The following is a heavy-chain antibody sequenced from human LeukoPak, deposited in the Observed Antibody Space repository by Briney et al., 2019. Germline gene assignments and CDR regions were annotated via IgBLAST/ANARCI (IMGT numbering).Heavy chain of an antibody. Sequence: PGGALRLSCVASVVTVSGGYVSSGRQAPGKGLWYGSFIYSGSSSLYSDPVKGRFTLSRDNSNNTLHLQMKRLRPDGTAIYSCATARRHDYGDYGGAFDNWGQGILVTVSS. V-gene: IGHV3-53*01. CDR2: IYSGSSS. D-gene: IGHD4-17*01. CDR3: ATARRHDYGDYGGAFDN. CDR1: VVTVSGGY. J-gene: IGHJ4*02.